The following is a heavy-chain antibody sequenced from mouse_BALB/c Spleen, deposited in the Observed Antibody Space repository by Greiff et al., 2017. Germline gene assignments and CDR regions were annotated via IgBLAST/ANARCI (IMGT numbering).Heavy chain of an antibody. V-gene: IGHV14-3*02. J-gene: IGHJ4*01. CDR2: IDPANGNT. CDR3: ARHRGNAMDD. CDR1: GFNIKDTY. Sequence: VQLKQSGAELVKPGASVKLSCTASGFNIKDTYMHWVKQRPEQGLEWIGRIDPANGNTKYDPKFQGKATITADTSSNTAYLQLSSLTSEDTAVYDCARHRGNAMDDWGQGTSVTVSS. D-gene: IGHD2-14*01.